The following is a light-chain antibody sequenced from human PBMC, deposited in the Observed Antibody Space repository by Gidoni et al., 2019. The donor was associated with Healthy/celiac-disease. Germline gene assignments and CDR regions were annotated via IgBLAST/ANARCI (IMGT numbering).Light chain of an antibody. CDR3: QQRRNWSPRYT. CDR1: QSVSSY. J-gene: IGKJ2*01. Sequence: IVMTQSPATLSLSPGERATLSCRASQSVSSYLAWYQQKPGQAPRLLIYDASNRATGIPARFSGSGSGTDFTLTISSLEPEDFAVYFCQQRRNWSPRYTFGQGTKLEIK. V-gene: IGKV3-11*01. CDR2: DAS.